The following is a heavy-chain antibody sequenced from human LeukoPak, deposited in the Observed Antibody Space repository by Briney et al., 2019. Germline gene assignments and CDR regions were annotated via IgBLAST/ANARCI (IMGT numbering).Heavy chain of an antibody. V-gene: IGHV4-61*01. Sequence: PSETLSLTCTVSGGSVSSGSYYWSWIRQPPGTGLEWIGYIYYSGSTNYNPSLKSRVTISVDTSKNQFSLKLSSVTAADTAVYYCAMRVDFWSGYYGYFDYWGQGTLVTVSS. CDR3: AMRVDFWSGYYGYFDY. J-gene: IGHJ4*02. CDR2: IYYSGST. D-gene: IGHD3-3*01. CDR1: GGSVSSGSYY.